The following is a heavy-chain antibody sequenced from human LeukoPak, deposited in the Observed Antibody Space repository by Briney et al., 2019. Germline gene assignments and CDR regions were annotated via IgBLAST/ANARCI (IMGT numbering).Heavy chain of an antibody. J-gene: IGHJ4*02. Sequence: ISCKXSGYTFTDYYMHWVRQAPGKGLEWMGLVDPEDGETIYAEKFQGRVTITADTSTDTAYMELSSLRSEDTAVYYCATGGRREATPWGYWGQGTLVTVSS. CDR3: ATGGRREATPWGY. V-gene: IGHV1-69-2*01. CDR1: GYTFTDYY. CDR2: VDPEDGET. D-gene: IGHD5-12*01.